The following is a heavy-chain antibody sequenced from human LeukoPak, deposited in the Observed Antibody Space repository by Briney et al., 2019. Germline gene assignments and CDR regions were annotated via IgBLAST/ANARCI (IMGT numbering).Heavy chain of an antibody. D-gene: IGHD6-13*01. V-gene: IGHV4-34*01. Sequence: PSETLSLTCAVYGGSFSGYYWSWIRQPPGKGLEWIGGINHSGSTNYNPSLKSRVTISVDTSKNQFSLKLSSVTAADTAVYYCARRRPPYSSSWYWIFDYWGQGTLVTVSS. CDR2: INHSGST. J-gene: IGHJ4*02. CDR3: ARRRPPYSSSWYWIFDY. CDR1: GGSFSGYY.